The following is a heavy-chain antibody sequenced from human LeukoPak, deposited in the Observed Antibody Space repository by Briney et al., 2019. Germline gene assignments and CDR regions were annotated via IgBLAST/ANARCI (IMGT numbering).Heavy chain of an antibody. CDR3: ARGDSSSWSLFDY. CDR1: GGSISSGYHY. CDR2: IYESGRT. Sequence: SETLSLTCTVSGGSISSGYHYWGWIRQPPGKGLEWIGSIYESGRTHYNPSLRSRITISADTSKNQFSLELSSVTAADTAVYYCARGDSSSWSLFDYWGQGTLVTVSS. J-gene: IGHJ4*02. D-gene: IGHD6-13*01. V-gene: IGHV4-39*01.